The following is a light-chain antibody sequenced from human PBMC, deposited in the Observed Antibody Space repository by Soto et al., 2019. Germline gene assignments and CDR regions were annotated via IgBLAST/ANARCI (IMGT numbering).Light chain of an antibody. CDR1: QSVSSN. CDR3: QQYNNWTRT. J-gene: IGKJ1*01. CDR2: GAS. Sequence: EIVITQSPATLSVSPGERATLSCRASQSVSSNLAWYRQKPGQAPRLLIYGASTRETGIPARFSGSGAGTEFTLTISSLQSEDVAVDYCQQYNNWTRTFGQGTKVDIK. V-gene: IGKV3-15*01.